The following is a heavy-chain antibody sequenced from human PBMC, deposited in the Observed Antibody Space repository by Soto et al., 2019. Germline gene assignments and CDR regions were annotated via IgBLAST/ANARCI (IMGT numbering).Heavy chain of an antibody. Sequence: SETLSLTCTGSGGSISSSSYYWGWIRQPPGKGLEWIGSIYYSGSTYYNPSLKSRVTISVDTSKDQFSLKLSSVTAADTAVYYCACIFSGGYGYGFYYYGMDVWGQGTTVTVSS. J-gene: IGHJ6*02. CDR2: IYYSGST. CDR1: GGSISSSSYY. D-gene: IGHD5-18*01. CDR3: ACIFSGGYGYGFYYYGMDV. V-gene: IGHV4-39*01.